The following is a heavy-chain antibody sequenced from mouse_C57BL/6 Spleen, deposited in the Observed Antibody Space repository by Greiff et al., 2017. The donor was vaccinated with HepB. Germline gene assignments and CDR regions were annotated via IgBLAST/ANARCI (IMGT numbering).Heavy chain of an antibody. Sequence: EVKLVESGGGLVKPGGSLKLSCAASGFTFSDYGMHWVRQAPEKGLEWVAYISSGSSTIYYADTVKGRFTISRDNAKNTLFLQLTSLGSEDTAMYCCARAVLAGGYAMDDWGQGTTVTVSS. CDR2: ISSGSSTI. V-gene: IGHV5-17*01. J-gene: IGHJ4*01. CDR3: ARAVLAGGYAMDD. D-gene: IGHD6-1*01. CDR1: GFTFSDYG.